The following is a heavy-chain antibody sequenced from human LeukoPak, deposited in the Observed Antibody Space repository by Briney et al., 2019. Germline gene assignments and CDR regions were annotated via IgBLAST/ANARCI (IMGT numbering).Heavy chain of an antibody. V-gene: IGHV3-20*01. CDR3: ARDNNWNYYYYYMDV. Sequence: RAGGSLRLSCAASGFTFYDYGMSWVRQAPGKGLEWVSGINWNGGSTGYADSVKGRFTISRDNAKNSLYLQMNSLRAEDTALYHCARDNNWNYYYYYMDVWGKGTTVTVSS. D-gene: IGHD1-20*01. CDR2: INWNGGST. CDR1: GFTFYDYG. J-gene: IGHJ6*03.